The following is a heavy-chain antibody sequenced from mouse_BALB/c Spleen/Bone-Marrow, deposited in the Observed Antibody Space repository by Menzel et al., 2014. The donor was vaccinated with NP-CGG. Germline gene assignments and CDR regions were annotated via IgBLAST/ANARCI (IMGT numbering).Heavy chain of an antibody. D-gene: IGHD2-4*01. CDR2: ISCYNGAT. CDR3: ARGGTMSSTDAMDY. V-gene: IGHV1S34*01. CDR1: GYSFTGYY. J-gene: IGHJ4*01. Sequence: LVKTGASVKISCKASGYSFTGYYLHWVKQSHGTSLEWIGYISCYNGATRYNQKFKGKATFTVDTSSSTAHMQINSLTAEDSAVYFCARGGTMSSTDAMDYWGQGTSVTVSS.